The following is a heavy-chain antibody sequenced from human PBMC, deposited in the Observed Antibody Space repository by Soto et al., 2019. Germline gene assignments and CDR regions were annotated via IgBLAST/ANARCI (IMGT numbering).Heavy chain of an antibody. CDR2: IYYNGST. Sequence: QVLLLESGPGLMKPSQTLSLTCTVSGLTISSASYYWSWIRQHPGKGLEWVGNIYYNGSTYYSPSLKSRVTLWVDTSKNQFSLRLASVTAADTAVYYCARYRISGSWSKFDYWGQGTLVTVSS. V-gene: IGHV4-31*03. J-gene: IGHJ4*02. D-gene: IGHD6-13*01. CDR3: ARYRISGSWSKFDY. CDR1: GLTISSASYY.